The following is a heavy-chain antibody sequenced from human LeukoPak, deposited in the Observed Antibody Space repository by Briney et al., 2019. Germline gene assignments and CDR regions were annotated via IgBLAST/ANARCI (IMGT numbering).Heavy chain of an antibody. Sequence: GGSLRLSCAAPGFTFSSSWMSWVRQAPEKGLEWVAHIKQDGSQKYYVDSVRGRFTISRDNAKKSLYLQMNSLRAEDTAVYYCARGEVVIANWGQGTLVTVSS. CDR1: GFTFSSSW. D-gene: IGHD3-22*01. J-gene: IGHJ4*02. CDR3: ARGEVVIAN. CDR2: IKQDGSQK. V-gene: IGHV3-7*01.